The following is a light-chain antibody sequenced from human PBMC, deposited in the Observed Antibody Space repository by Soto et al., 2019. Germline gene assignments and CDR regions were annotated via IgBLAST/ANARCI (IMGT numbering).Light chain of an antibody. Sequence: QSALTQPASVSGSPGQSITISCTGTSSDVGGYNYVSWYRHHPGKAPKLMIYDVSNRPSGVSNRFSGSKSGNTASLTISGLQAEDEADYYCCSYTRSSTRVFGGGTKLTVL. CDR1: SSDVGGYNY. V-gene: IGLV2-14*03. J-gene: IGLJ2*01. CDR2: DVS. CDR3: CSYTRSSTRV.